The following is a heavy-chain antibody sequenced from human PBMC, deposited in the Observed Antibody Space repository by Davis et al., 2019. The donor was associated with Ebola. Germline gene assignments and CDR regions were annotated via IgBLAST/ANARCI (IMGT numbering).Heavy chain of an antibody. CDR1: GYTFTSYG. J-gene: IGHJ6*03. CDR2: ISAYNGNT. V-gene: IGHV1-18*04. D-gene: IGHD6-6*01. CDR3: ARVRQLALYYYYYYMDV. Sequence: ASVKVSCKASGYTFTSYGISWVRQAPGQGLEWMGWISAYNGNTNYAQKLQGRVTMTTDTSTSTAYMELRSLRSDDTAVYYCARVRQLALYYYYYYMDVWGKGTTVTVSS.